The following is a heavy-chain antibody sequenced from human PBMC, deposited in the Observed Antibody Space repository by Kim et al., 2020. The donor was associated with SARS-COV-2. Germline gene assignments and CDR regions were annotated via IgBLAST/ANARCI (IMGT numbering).Heavy chain of an antibody. D-gene: IGHD6-13*01. Sequence: SETLSLTCTVSGGSISSSSYYWGWIRQPPGKGLEWIGSIYYSGSTYYNPSLKSRVTISVDTSKNQFSLKLSSVTAADTAVYYCAIQQLGPFEYWGQGTLVTVSS. J-gene: IGHJ4*02. CDR1: GGSISSSSYY. CDR3: AIQQLGPFEY. V-gene: IGHV4-39*01. CDR2: IYYSGST.